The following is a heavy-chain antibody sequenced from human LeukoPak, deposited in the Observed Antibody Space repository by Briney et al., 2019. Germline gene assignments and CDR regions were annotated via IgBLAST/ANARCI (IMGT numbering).Heavy chain of an antibody. J-gene: IGHJ4*02. CDR1: GGSISSYY. Sequence: PSETLFLTCTVSGGSISSYYWSWIRQPPGKGLEWIGYIYYSGSTNYNPSLKSRVTISVDTSKNQFSLKLSSVTAADTAVYYCARANYGSGRKYFDYWGQGTLVTVSS. CDR2: IYYSGST. CDR3: ARANYGSGRKYFDY. V-gene: IGHV4-59*01. D-gene: IGHD3-10*01.